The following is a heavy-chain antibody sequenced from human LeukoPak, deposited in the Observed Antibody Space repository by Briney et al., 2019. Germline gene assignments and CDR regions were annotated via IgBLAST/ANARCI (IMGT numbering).Heavy chain of an antibody. Sequence: GGSLRLSCAASGFTFSSYAMHWVRQAPGKGLEWVAVISYDGSNKYYADSVKGRFTISRDNSKNTLYLQMNSLRAEDTAVYYCARDLTTSDYYDSSGYYGFHYWGQGTLVTVSS. D-gene: IGHD3-22*01. CDR3: ARDLTTSDYYDSSGYYGFHY. CDR1: GFTFSSYA. CDR2: ISYDGSNK. J-gene: IGHJ4*02. V-gene: IGHV3-30-3*01.